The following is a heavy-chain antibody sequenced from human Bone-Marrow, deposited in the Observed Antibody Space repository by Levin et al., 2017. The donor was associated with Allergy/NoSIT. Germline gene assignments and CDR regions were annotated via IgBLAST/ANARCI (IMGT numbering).Heavy chain of an antibody. D-gene: IGHD6-13*01. V-gene: IGHV3-23*01. CDR1: GFTFRRSA. CDR2: ISDSGDNT. J-gene: IGHJ5*02. Sequence: GGSLRLSCAASGFTFRRSAMSWVRQAPGKGLEWVSAISDSGDNTYYIDPVKGRFTISRDNSKNTLYLQMNSLRAEDTAKYFCVKGGVERTADDPDNWFDPWGQGTLVSVSS. CDR3: VKGGVERTADDPDNWFDP.